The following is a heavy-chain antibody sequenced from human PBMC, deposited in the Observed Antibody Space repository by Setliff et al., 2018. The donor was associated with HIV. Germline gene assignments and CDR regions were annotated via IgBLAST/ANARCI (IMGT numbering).Heavy chain of an antibody. Sequence: SVKVSCKASGGSFSNYAFSWVRQAPGQGLEWMGGFVPMFGSANYAQKFQGRLTITADESTTTVYMELSRFRSEDTAVYYCARGRYYYSGTYFTETWGQGTLVTVSS. V-gene: IGHV1-69*13. J-gene: IGHJ5*02. CDR1: GGSFSNYA. CDR3: ARGRYYYSGTYFTET. D-gene: IGHD3-10*01. CDR2: FVPMFGSA.